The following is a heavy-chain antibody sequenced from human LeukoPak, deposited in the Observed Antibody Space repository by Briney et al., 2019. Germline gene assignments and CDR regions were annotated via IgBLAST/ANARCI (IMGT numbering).Heavy chain of an antibody. D-gene: IGHD6-19*01. CDR2: ISGSGDTT. CDR1: GFTLSNYA. CDR3: ARDPSDQWLVAGAEILGGLSDYYFDY. V-gene: IGHV3-23*01. J-gene: IGHJ4*02. Sequence: GGSLRLSCAASGFTLSNYAMSWVRQAPGKGLEWVSVISGSGDTTNYADSVKGRFTISRDNSKNSLYLQMNSLRAEDTAVYYCARDPSDQWLVAGAEILGGLSDYYFDYWGQGTLVTVSS.